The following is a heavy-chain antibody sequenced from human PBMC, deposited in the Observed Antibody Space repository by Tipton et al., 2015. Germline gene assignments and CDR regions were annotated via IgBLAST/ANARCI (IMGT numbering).Heavy chain of an antibody. CDR2: ISSDGNRR. CDR1: GFSFDTCN. J-gene: IGHJ4*02. D-gene: IGHD3-22*01. Sequence: GSLRLSCAASGFSFDTCNMNWVRQAPGKGPEWISYISSDGNRRFYAVSVKGRFTISRDNAKNSLYLQMDSLREDDTAVYFCVRDRHYYDSSGYWPFDHWGQGAQVTVSS. V-gene: IGHV3-48*02. CDR3: VRDRHYYDSSGYWPFDH.